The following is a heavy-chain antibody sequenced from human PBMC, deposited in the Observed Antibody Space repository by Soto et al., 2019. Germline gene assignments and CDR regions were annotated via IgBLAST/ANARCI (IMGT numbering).Heavy chain of an antibody. J-gene: IGHJ4*02. CDR3: ASGPAAALY. D-gene: IGHD6-13*01. Sequence: QVQLVQSGAELKKPGASVKVSCKASGYTFIDFGITWVRQAPGQGLEWMGWISVYNAKTNYAQQFQDRVTMTTDTSASTADMELRSLRSHGTAVYYCASGPAAALYWGQGTLVTVSS. CDR2: ISVYNAKT. CDR1: GYTFIDFG. V-gene: IGHV1-18*01.